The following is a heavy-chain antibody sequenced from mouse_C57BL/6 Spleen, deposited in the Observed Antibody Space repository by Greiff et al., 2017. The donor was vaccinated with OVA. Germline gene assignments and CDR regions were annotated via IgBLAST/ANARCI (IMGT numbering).Heavy chain of an antibody. Sequence: EVQLQQSGPGLVKPSQSLSLTCSVTGYSITSGYYWNWIRQFPGNKLEWMGNISYDGSNNYNPSLKNRISITRDTSKNQFFLKLNSVTTEDTATYYCARLLSSFDYWGQGTTLTVSS. CDR3: ARLLSSFDY. J-gene: IGHJ2*01. D-gene: IGHD2-1*01. V-gene: IGHV3-6*01. CDR2: ISYDGSN. CDR1: GYSITSGYY.